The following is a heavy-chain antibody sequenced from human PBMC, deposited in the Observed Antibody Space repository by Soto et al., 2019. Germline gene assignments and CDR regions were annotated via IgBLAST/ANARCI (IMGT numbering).Heavy chain of an antibody. CDR3: ATAVYGADAFDI. V-gene: IGHV1-24*01. CDR2: FDPEDGET. Sequence: ASVKVSCKVSGYTLTELSMHWVRQAPGKGLEWMGGFDPEDGETIYAQKFQGRVTMTEDTSTDTAYMELSSLRSEDTAVYYCATAVYGADAFDIWGQGTMVTVSS. D-gene: IGHD4-17*01. J-gene: IGHJ3*02. CDR1: GYTLTELS.